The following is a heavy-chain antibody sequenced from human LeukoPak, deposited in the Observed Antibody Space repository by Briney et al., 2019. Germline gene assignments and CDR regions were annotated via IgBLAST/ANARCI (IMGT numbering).Heavy chain of an antibody. CDR2: IYSGGST. CDR3: AKPDDSGYDGLV. Sequence: GGSLRLSCAASGFTVSSNYMSWVRQAPGKGLERVSVIYSGGSTYYADSVKGRFTIPRDNSKNTLYLQMNSLRAEDTAVYYCAKPDDSGYDGLVWGQGTLVTVSS. V-gene: IGHV3-53*01. D-gene: IGHD5-12*01. J-gene: IGHJ4*02. CDR1: GFTVSSNY.